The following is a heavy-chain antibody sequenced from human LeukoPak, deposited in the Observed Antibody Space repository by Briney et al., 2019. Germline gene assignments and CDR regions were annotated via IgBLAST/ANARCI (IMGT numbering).Heavy chain of an antibody. J-gene: IGHJ5*02. D-gene: IGHD5-24*01. CDR3: ARAWLGLTGDGYTADNWFDP. V-gene: IGHV4-61*01. CDR2: IYYSGST. CDR1: GGSVSSGSYY. Sequence: SETLSLTCTVSGGSVSSGSYYWSWIRQPPGKGLVWFGYIYYSGSTNYNPSLKSRVTISVDTSKNQFSLKLSSVTAADTAVYYCARAWLGLTGDGYTADNWFDPWGQGTLVTVSS.